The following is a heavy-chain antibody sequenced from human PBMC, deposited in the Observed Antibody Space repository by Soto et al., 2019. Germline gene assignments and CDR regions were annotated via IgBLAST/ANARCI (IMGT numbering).Heavy chain of an antibody. V-gene: IGHV4-4*02. J-gene: IGHJ5*02. CDR1: GGTVGSSHW. D-gene: IGHD2-21*02. CDR3: AREIVTAGGNNYFDP. CDR2: VYHTGDT. Sequence: SETLSLTCGVSGGTVGSSHWWSWVRQAPGRGLEWIGNVYHTGDTNFNPSLQSRVTFSVDKSNNQFSLRLTSVTAADTAVYFCAREIVTAGGNNYFDPWGPGTLVTVSS.